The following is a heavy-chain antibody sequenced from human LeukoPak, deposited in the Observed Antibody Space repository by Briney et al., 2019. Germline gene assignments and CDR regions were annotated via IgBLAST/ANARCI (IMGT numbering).Heavy chain of an antibody. Sequence: GGSLRLSCAASGFTFSNYAMHWVRQAPGKGLEWVAFIRYDGSNKYYADSVKGRFTISRDNSKNTLYLQMNSLRAEDTAVYYCAKDQRYVDTAMALDYWGQGTLVTVSS. CDR3: AKDQRYVDTAMALDY. D-gene: IGHD5-18*01. V-gene: IGHV3-30*02. CDR2: IRYDGSNK. J-gene: IGHJ4*02. CDR1: GFTFSNYA.